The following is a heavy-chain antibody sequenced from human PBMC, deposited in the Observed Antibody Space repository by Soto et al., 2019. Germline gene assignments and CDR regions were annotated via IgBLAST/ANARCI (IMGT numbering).Heavy chain of an antibody. D-gene: IGHD3-10*01. J-gene: IGHJ5*02. V-gene: IGHV4-4*02. CDR2: IYHLGRT. CDR3: AKIERFYYYHATVLPSAP. Sequence: SETLSLTCTVSGDTISSTRWWSWVRLSPGKGLEWIGEIYHLGRTNYNPSLKSRVTLSIDKSNNQFSLTLTSVTAADTAFFFFAKIERFYYYHATVLPSAPGGPGTWVPVS. CDR1: GDTISSTRW.